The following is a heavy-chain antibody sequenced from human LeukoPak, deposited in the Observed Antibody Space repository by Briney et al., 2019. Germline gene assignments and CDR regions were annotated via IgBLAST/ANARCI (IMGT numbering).Heavy chain of an antibody. Sequence: GGSLRLSCTVSGYTVSSNSMSWVRQAPGKGLEWVSFIYSDNTHYSDSVKGRFTISRDNAKNSLYLQMNSLRAEDTAVYYCARGPHPGYSSGGDAFDIWGQGTMVTVSS. J-gene: IGHJ3*02. CDR3: ARGPHPGYSSGGDAFDI. CDR2: IYSDNT. V-gene: IGHV3-53*01. CDR1: GYTVSSNS. D-gene: IGHD6-19*01.